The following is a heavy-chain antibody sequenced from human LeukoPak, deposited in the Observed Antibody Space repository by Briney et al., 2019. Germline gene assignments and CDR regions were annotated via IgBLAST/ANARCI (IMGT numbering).Heavy chain of an antibody. J-gene: IGHJ4*02. D-gene: IGHD2-8*01. CDR2: IYYSGST. CDR1: GGSISSSSYY. Sequence: SETLSLTCTVSGGSISSSSYYWGWIRQPPGKGLEWIESIYYSGSTYYNPPLKSRVTISVDTSKNQFSLKLSSVTAADTAVYYCARHQVNGDFDYWGQGTLVTVSS. CDR3: ARHQVNGDFDY. V-gene: IGHV4-39*01.